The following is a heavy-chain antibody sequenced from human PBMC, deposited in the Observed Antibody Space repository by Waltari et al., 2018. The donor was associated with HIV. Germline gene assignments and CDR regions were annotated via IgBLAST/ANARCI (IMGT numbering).Heavy chain of an antibody. J-gene: IGHJ4*02. CDR3: AHGTQDGSIAAAGTGRVYFDY. Sequence: QITLKESGPTLVKPTQTLTLTCTFSGFSLSTSGVGVGWIRQPPGKALEWLALIYWDDDKRYSPSLKSRLTITKDTSKNQVVLTMTNMDPVDTATYYCAHGTQDGSIAAAGTGRVYFDYWGQGTLVTVSS. CDR2: IYWDDDK. CDR1: GFSLSTSGVG. V-gene: IGHV2-5*02. D-gene: IGHD6-13*01.